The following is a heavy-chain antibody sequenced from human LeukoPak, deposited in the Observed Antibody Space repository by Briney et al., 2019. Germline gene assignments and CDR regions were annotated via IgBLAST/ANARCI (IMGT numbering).Heavy chain of an antibody. Sequence: GRSLRLSCAASGFTFSSYAMHWVRQAPGKGLEWVAVISYDGSNKYYADSVKGRFTISRDNSKNTLYLQMNSLRAKDTAVYYCARDRGGTLFDYWGQGTLVTVSS. V-gene: IGHV3-30-3*01. J-gene: IGHJ4*02. D-gene: IGHD1-7*01. CDR3: ARDRGGTLFDY. CDR2: ISYDGSNK. CDR1: GFTFSSYA.